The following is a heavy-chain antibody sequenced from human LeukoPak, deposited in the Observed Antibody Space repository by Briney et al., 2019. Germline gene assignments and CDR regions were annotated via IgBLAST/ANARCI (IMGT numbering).Heavy chain of an antibody. CDR1: GFTFSSYG. CDR3: ARSCSGGSCYTDY. V-gene: IGHV3-30*02. Sequence: GGSLRLSCAASGFTFSSYGMHWVRQAPGKGLEWVAFIRLDGSSKSYADSVKGRFTISRDNSKNTLYLQMNSLRAEDTAAYYCARSCSGGSCYTDYWGQGTLVTVSS. CDR2: IRLDGSSK. D-gene: IGHD2-15*01. J-gene: IGHJ4*02.